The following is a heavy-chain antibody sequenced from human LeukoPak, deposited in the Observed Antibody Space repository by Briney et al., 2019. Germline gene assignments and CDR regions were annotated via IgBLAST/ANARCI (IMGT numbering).Heavy chain of an antibody. CDR3: ARSYAIDAFDI. V-gene: IGHV3-7*01. D-gene: IGHD2-2*01. CDR1: GFTFSGYW. Sequence: GGSLRLSCAASGFTFSGYWMSWVRQAPGKGLEWVANIKQDGSEKYYVDSVKGRFTISRDNAKNSLYLQMNSLRAEDTAVYYCARSYAIDAFDIWGQGTMVTVSS. J-gene: IGHJ3*02. CDR2: IKQDGSEK.